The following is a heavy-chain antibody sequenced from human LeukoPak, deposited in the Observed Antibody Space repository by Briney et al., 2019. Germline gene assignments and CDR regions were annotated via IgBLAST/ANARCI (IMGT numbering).Heavy chain of an antibody. CDR2: IYPGDSDT. J-gene: IGHJ6*02. CDR3: ARVVYSSSSYHYYYGMDV. Sequence: GESLKISCKGSGYIFTSYWIGWVRQMPGKGLEWMGIIYPGDSDTRYSPSFQGQVTISADKSISTAYLQWSSLKASGTAMYYCARVVYSSSSYHYYYGMDVWGQGTTVTVSS. CDR1: GYIFTSYW. V-gene: IGHV5-51*01. D-gene: IGHD6-6*01.